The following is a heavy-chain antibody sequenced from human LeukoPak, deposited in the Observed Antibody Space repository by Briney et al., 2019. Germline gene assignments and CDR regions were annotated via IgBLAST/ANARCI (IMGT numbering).Heavy chain of an antibody. V-gene: IGHV4-59*01. CDR3: ARQNFWSGYSDY. D-gene: IGHD3-3*01. J-gene: IGHJ4*02. Sequence: SETLSLTCTVSGGSISSYYWSWIRQPPGKGLEWIGYIYYSGSTNYNPSLKSRVTISVDTSKNQFSLKLSSVTAADTAVYYCARQNFWSGYSDYWAQGTLVTVSS. CDR2: IYYSGST. CDR1: GGSISSYY.